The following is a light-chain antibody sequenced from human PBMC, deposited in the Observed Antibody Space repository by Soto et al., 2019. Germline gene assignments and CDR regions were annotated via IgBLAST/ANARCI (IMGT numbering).Light chain of an antibody. CDR1: QGISSY. Sequence: DIQFAPSPSLLSASVGARVTLTCRASQGISSYLAWYQQKPGKAPKLLMYSASTLQSGVPSRFSGSGSGTEFTLTISGLQPEDLATYYCQQVNTYPFTFGPGTKVDI. V-gene: IGKV1-9*01. J-gene: IGKJ3*01. CDR3: QQVNTYPFT. CDR2: SAS.